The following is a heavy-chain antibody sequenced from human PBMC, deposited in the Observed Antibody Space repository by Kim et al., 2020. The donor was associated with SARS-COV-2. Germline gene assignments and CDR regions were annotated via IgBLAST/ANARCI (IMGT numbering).Heavy chain of an antibody. D-gene: IGHD2-2*01. CDR3: ARSASRKSYYYYLDV. Sequence: AGSVKGRFTISRDNADNPLHLQLNRPTAEDTAVYYCARSASRKSYYYYLDVWGKGTTVTVSS. J-gene: IGHJ6*03. V-gene: IGHV3-11*01.